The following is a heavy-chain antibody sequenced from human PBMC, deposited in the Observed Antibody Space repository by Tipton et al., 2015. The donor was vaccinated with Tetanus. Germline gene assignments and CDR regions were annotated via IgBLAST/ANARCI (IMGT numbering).Heavy chain of an antibody. J-gene: IGHJ4*02. D-gene: IGHD3-3*01. V-gene: IGHV1-69*06. CDR3: ARSKGGTREYYAIKF. CDR1: GGMFNSYA. CDR2: IFPQFGTS. Sequence: QSGAEVKKPGSSVRVSCKTSGGMFNSYAISWVRQAPGQRPEWMGGIFPQFGTSNYAPRFQDRVTMTADTSTGTVYMDLSSLRFDDTAVYYCARSKGGTREYYAIKFWGQGTLVTVSS.